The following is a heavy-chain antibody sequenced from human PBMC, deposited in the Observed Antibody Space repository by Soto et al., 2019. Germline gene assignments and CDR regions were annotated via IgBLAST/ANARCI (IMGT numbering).Heavy chain of an antibody. Sequence: SETLSLTCAVSGYSISSGYYWGWIRQPPGKGLERIGSIYHSGSTYYNPSLKSRVTISVDTSKNQFSLKLSSVTAADTAVYYCARAVTAGVFDYWGQGTLVTVSS. V-gene: IGHV4-38-2*01. CDR2: IYHSGST. CDR3: ARAVTAGVFDY. D-gene: IGHD5-18*01. J-gene: IGHJ4*02. CDR1: GYSISSGYY.